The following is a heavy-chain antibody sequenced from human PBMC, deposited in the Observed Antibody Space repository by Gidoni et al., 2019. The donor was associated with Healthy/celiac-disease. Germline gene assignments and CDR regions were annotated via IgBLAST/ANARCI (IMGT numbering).Heavy chain of an antibody. Sequence: QLQLQESGPGLVKPSETLSLTCTVSGGSISSSSYYWGWIRQPPGKGLEWIGSIHYSGSTYYNPSLKSRVTISVDTSKNQFSLKLSSVTAADTAVYYCARHDVRIFGFSHANWFDPWGQGTLVTVSS. D-gene: IGHD3-3*01. CDR3: ARHDVRIFGFSHANWFDP. CDR2: IHYSGST. V-gene: IGHV4-39*01. CDR1: GGSISSSSYY. J-gene: IGHJ5*02.